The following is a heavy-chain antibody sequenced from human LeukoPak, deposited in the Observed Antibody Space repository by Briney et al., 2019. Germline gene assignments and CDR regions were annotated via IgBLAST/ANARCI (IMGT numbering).Heavy chain of an antibody. CDR3: ARDSGDYYGSGIFRWFDP. V-gene: IGHV1-2*02. D-gene: IGHD3-10*01. J-gene: IGHJ5*02. Sequence: GASVKVSCKASGYTFTGYYMRWVRQAPGQGLEWMGWINPNSGGTNYAQKFQGRVTMTRDTSISTAYMELSRLRSDDTAVYYCARDSGDYYGSGIFRWFDPWGQGTLVTVSS. CDR2: INPNSGGT. CDR1: GYTFTGYY.